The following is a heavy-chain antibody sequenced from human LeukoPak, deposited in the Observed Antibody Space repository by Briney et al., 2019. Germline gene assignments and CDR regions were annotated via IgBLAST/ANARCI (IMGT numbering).Heavy chain of an antibody. CDR1: GFTFSSYG. Sequence: PGGSLRLSCAASGFTFSSYGMHWVRQAPGKWLEWVAVIWYDGSNKYYADSVKGRFTISRDNSKNTLYLQMNSLRAEDTAVYYCAKDQYYDSSGPFDYWGQGTLVTVSS. V-gene: IGHV3-33*06. J-gene: IGHJ4*02. CDR3: AKDQYYDSSGPFDY. D-gene: IGHD3-22*01. CDR2: IWYDGSNK.